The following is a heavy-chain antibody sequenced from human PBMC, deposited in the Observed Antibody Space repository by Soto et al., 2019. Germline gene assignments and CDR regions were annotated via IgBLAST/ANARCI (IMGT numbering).Heavy chain of an antibody. CDR1: GFTFSSYA. CDR3: ARNPPASSIAARDYYGMDV. CDR2: ISYDGSNK. J-gene: IGHJ6*02. V-gene: IGHV3-30-3*01. D-gene: IGHD6-6*01. Sequence: GGSLRLSCAASGFTFSSYAMHWVRQAPGKGLEWVAVISYDGSNKYYADSVKGRFTISRDNSKNTLYLQMNSLRAEDTAVYYCARNPPASSIAARDYYGMDVWGQGTTVTVYS.